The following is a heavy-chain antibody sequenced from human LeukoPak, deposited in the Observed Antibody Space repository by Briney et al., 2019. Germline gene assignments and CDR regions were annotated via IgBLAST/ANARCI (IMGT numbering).Heavy chain of an antibody. D-gene: IGHD5-12*01. V-gene: IGHV1-18*01. Sequence: ASVQVSCKSSGYTFTSYGIHWVRQAPAQGLEWMGLINAYNGYTNYAQKLQGRVTKTTDTPTSTAYMELRSLRSDDTAVYYCARLGRGYPNWIDAWGQGTLVTVSS. J-gene: IGHJ5*02. CDR2: INAYNGYT. CDR1: GYTFTSYG. CDR3: ARLGRGYPNWIDA.